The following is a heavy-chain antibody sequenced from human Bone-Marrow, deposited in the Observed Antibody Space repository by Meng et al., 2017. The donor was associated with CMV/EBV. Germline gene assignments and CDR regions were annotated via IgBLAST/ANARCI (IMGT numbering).Heavy chain of an antibody. CDR1: GGTFSSYA. J-gene: IGHJ4*02. V-gene: IGHV1-69*05. D-gene: IGHD4-23*01. Sequence: SVKVSCKASGGTFSSYAISWVRQAPGQGLEWMGGIIPIFGTANYAQKFQGRVTITTDESTSTAYMELRSLRSDDTAVYYCTRVPGNYGGHSEFDYCGQGTLATVSS. CDR3: TRVPGNYGGHSEFDY. CDR2: IIPIFGTA.